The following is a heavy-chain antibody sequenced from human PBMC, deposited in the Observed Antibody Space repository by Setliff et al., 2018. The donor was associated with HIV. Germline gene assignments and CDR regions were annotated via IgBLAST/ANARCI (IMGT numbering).Heavy chain of an antibody. CDR3: ARDREYYDSSGYYAVTAFDI. CDR2: IKQDGSEK. Sequence: GGSLRLSCAASGFTFRNYWMSWVRQAPGKGLEWVANIKQDGSEKYYVDSVKGRFTVSRDNARNSLFLQMHSLRAEDTAVYYCARDREYYDSSGYYAVTAFDIWGQGTMVTVSS. D-gene: IGHD3-22*01. CDR1: GFTFRNYW. J-gene: IGHJ3*02. V-gene: IGHV3-7*01.